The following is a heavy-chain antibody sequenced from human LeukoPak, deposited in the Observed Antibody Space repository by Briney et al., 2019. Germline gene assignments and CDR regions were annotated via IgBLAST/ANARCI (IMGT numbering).Heavy chain of an antibody. V-gene: IGHV3-13*01. CDR3: ARGRDGYNLVDAFDI. Sequence: GGSLRLSCAASGFTFRSYDMHWVRQATGKGLEWVSGIGTAGEIYYPGSVKGRFTISRENAKNSLYLQMNSLRAGDTAVYYCARGRDGYNLVDAFDIWGQGIMVTVSS. J-gene: IGHJ3*02. CDR1: GFTFRSYD. CDR2: IGTAGEI. D-gene: IGHD5-24*01.